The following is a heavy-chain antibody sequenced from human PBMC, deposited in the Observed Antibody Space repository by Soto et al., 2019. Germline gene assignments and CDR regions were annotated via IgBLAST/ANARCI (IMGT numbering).Heavy chain of an antibody. Sequence: PSDTLSLTCTVSGGSISSYYWSWIRQPPGKGLEWIGYIYYSGGTNYNPSLKSRVTISVDSSKNHFSLKLSSVTAADTAVYYCARRYGGKLDYWGQGTLVTVSS. CDR2: IYYSGGT. D-gene: IGHD1-26*01. CDR1: GGSISSYY. J-gene: IGHJ4*02. CDR3: ARRYGGKLDY. V-gene: IGHV4-59*08.